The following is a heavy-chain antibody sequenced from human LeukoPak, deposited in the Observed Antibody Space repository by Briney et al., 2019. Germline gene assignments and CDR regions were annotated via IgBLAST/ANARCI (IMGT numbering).Heavy chain of an antibody. Sequence: PGGSLRLSCAASGFTFSSHAVNWVRQAPGKGLEWVSSISGSGTFTVYADSVTGRFTISRDNSRNTLYLQMDSLRAEDTAKYYCVRRGGGSGWGDFDYWGQATLVTVSS. J-gene: IGHJ4*02. CDR1: GFTFSSHA. CDR3: VRRGGGSGWGDFDY. V-gene: IGHV3-23*01. D-gene: IGHD6-19*01. CDR2: ISGSGTFT.